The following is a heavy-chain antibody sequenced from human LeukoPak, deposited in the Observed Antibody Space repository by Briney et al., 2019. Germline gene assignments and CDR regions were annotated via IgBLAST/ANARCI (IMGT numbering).Heavy chain of an antibody. V-gene: IGHV3-23*01. CDR3: AKDSSLFEGNLFYFDY. J-gene: IGHJ4*02. D-gene: IGHD6-6*01. CDR1: GFTFSSYA. CDR2: ISSSGGST. Sequence: PGGSLRLSCGASGFTFSSYAMSWVRQAPGKGLEWVSAISSSGGSTYYADSVKGRFTISRDNSKDTLYLQMNSLRAEDTAVYYCAKDSSLFEGNLFYFDYWGQGTLVTVSS.